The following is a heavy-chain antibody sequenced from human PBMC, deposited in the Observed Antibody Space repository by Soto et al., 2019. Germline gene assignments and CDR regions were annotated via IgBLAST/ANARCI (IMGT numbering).Heavy chain of an antibody. CDR3: ARVYCSSTSCYAWWFDP. CDR1: GGSISSYY. Sequence: PSETLSLTCTVSGGSISSYYWSWIRQPPGKGLEWIGYIYYSGSTNYNPSLKSRVTISVDTSKNQFSLKLSSVTAADTAVYYCARVYCSSTSCYAWWFDPWGQGTLVTVSS. V-gene: IGHV4-59*01. CDR2: IYYSGST. D-gene: IGHD2-2*01. J-gene: IGHJ5*02.